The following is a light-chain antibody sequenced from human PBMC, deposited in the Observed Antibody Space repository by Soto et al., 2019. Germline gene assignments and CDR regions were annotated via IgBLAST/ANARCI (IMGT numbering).Light chain of an antibody. CDR1: ESLAYSDGNTY. CDR2: HVS. V-gene: IGKV2-30*01. Sequence: DVVMTQSPLSLPVTLGQPASISCRSSESLAYSDGNTYLNWFQQRPGQSPRRLIYHVSKRDSGVPARFSGSGSGTDFTLKISRVEAEDVGVYYCLQGTNCPPRFGAGTKVEIK. J-gene: IGKJ4*01. CDR3: LQGTNCPPR.